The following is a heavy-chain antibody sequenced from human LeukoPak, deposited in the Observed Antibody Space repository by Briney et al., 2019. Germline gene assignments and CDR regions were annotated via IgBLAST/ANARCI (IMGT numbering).Heavy chain of an antibody. V-gene: IGHV1-3*01. Sequence: ASVKVSCKASRYTFTSYAMHWVRQAPGQRLEWMGWINAGNGNTKYSQKFQGRVTITRDTSASTAYMELSSLRSEDTAVYSCARGVATNRYYFDYWGQGTLVTVSS. CDR3: ARGVATNRYYFDY. CDR1: RYTFTSYA. CDR2: INAGNGNT. J-gene: IGHJ4*02. D-gene: IGHD5-12*01.